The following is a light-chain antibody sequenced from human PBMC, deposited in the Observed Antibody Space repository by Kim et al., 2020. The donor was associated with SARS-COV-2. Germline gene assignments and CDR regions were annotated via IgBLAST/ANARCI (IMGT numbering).Light chain of an antibody. CDR1: RGRNGSEY. V-gene: IGLV6-57*02. CDR3: QSFDANNHVV. CDR2: ENN. J-gene: IGLJ2*01. Sequence: KTVNIPGTGRRGRNGSEYLQWEQHRPDPAPRVGLFENNERTPGGPDRFSCAIDSSSNSATLTISGLESEDEADYYWQSFDANNHVVFGGGTKSTVL.